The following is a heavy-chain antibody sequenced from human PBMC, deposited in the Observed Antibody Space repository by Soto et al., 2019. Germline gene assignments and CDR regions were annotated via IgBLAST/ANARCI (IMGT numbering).Heavy chain of an antibody. J-gene: IGHJ4*02. Sequence: GGSLRVSCETSGFSFSVYGMHWVHQAPGKGLEWVAVIWYDASKQFYAASVEGRFTISRDNSKAILYLQMNSLRAEDTAVYYCAAWAEGATEVHWGQGTLVTVSS. V-gene: IGHV3-33*01. CDR2: IWYDASKQ. D-gene: IGHD2-15*01. CDR3: AAWAEGATEVH. CDR1: GFSFSVYG.